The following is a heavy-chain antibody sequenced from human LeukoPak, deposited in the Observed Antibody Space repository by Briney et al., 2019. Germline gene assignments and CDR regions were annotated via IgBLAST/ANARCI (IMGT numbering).Heavy chain of an antibody. Sequence: GGSLRLSCAASGFTFSSYAMHWVRQAPGKGLEWVAVISYDGSNKYYADSVKGRFTISRDNSKNTLYLQMNSLRAEDTAVYCCARGSGGFGELLDYWGQGTLVTVSS. J-gene: IGHJ4*02. V-gene: IGHV3-30*04. CDR2: ISYDGSNK. CDR3: ARGSGGFGELLDY. D-gene: IGHD3-10*01. CDR1: GFTFSSYA.